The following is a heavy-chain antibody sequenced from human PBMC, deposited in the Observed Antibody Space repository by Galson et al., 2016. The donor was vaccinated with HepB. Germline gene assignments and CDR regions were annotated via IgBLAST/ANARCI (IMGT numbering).Heavy chain of an antibody. CDR2: ICPIDSDT. CDR1: GYTFINFW. J-gene: IGHJ6*02. V-gene: IGHV5-51*01. D-gene: IGHD3-10*01. CDR3: ARHGAGTVQTGWFYYYVLDV. Sequence: QSGAEVKKPGESLMISCETSGYTFINFWIAWVRQMPGKGLEWMGSICPIDSDTRYNPSFHGQVTISADKTTHTAYLQWTTLEATDTAMYFCARHGAGTVQTGWFYYYVLDVWGQGTPVTVSS.